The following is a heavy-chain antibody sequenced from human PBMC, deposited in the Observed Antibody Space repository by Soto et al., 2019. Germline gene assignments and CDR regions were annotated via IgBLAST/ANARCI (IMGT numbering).Heavy chain of an antibody. V-gene: IGHV4-39*01. CDR3: ARHWVLVVTTSWYFDL. Sequence: SETLSLTCTVSGGSMSSSSFYWGWIRQPPGKGLEWIGSIYYSGSTFYNPSLKSRVTISVDTSKNQFSLKLSSVTAADTAVYYCARHWVLVVTTSWYFDLWGRGTLVTVSS. J-gene: IGHJ2*01. D-gene: IGHD3-22*01. CDR2: IYYSGST. CDR1: GGSMSSSSFY.